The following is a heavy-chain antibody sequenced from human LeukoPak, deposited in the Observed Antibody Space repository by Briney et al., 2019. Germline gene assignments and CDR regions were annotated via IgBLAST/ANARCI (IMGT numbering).Heavy chain of an antibody. J-gene: IGHJ4*02. V-gene: IGHV1-8*01. D-gene: IGHD3-10*01. CDR1: GYTFTSYD. Sequence: ASVNVSCKASGYTFTSYDINWVRQATGQGLEWMGWMNPNSGNTGYAQKFQGRVTMTRNTSISTAYMELSSLRSEDTAVYYCARGFAMVRGVILYYFDYWGQGTLVTVSS. CDR2: MNPNSGNT. CDR3: ARGFAMVRGVILYYFDY.